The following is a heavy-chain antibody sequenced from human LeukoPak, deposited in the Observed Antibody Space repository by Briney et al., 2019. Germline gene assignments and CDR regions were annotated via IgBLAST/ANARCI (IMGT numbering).Heavy chain of an antibody. CDR2: IYYSGST. CDR1: GGSISSYY. CDR3: ARLAPLYDSGGYYYNYYYYYYGMDV. D-gene: IGHD3-22*01. V-gene: IGHV4-59*08. Sequence: PSETLSLTCTVSGGSISSYYWSWIRQPPGKGLEWIGYIYYSGSTNYNPSLKSRVTISVDTSKNQFSLKLSSVTAADTAVYYCARLAPLYDSGGYYYNYYYYYYGMDVWGQGTTVTVSS. J-gene: IGHJ6*02.